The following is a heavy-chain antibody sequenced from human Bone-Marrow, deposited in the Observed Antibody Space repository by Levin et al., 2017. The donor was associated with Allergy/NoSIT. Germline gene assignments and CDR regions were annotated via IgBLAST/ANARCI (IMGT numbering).Heavy chain of an antibody. CDR1: GFSFSSYA. Sequence: SCAASGFSFSSYAMSWVRQAPGKGLEWVSAISGGGGSTYYADAVKGRFTIPRDNSKNTLYLQMNSLRVEDTALYYCAKAHIVVIPAAIRSFDYWGQGTLVTVSS. CDR2: ISGGGGST. J-gene: IGHJ4*02. CDR3: AKAHIVVIPAAIRSFDY. D-gene: IGHD2-2*01. V-gene: IGHV3-23*01.